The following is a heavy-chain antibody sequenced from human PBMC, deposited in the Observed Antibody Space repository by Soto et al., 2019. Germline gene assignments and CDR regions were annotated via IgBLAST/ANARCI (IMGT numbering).Heavy chain of an antibody. Sequence: ASVKVSCKASGYTFTSYGISWVRQAPRQGLEWMGWISAYNGNTNYAQKLQGRVTMTTDTSTSTAYMELRSLRSDDTAVYYCARDRNAGGSCHYWGQGTLVTVSS. CDR3: ARDRNAGGSCHY. CDR1: GYTFTSYG. V-gene: IGHV1-18*01. J-gene: IGHJ4*02. D-gene: IGHD2-15*01. CDR2: ISAYNGNT.